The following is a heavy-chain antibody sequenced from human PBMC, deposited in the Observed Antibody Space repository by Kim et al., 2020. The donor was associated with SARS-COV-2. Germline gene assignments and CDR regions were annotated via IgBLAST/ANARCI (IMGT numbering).Heavy chain of an antibody. D-gene: IGHD1-26*01. CDR2: IRGKSNSYST. Sequence: GGSLRLSCAASGFTVSDHAMDWVRQTPGKGLEWIGRIRGKSNSYSTEYAASVKGRFIVSRDDSGDSLYLQMNSLKTEDTAVYCCARRSSGTSYSDFWGQGTLVTVSS. V-gene: IGHV3-72*01. J-gene: IGHJ4*02. CDR1: GFTVSDHA. CDR3: ARRSSGTSYSDF.